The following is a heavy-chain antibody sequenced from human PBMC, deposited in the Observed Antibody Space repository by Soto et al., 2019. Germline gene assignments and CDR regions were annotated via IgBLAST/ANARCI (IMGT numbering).Heavy chain of an antibody. Sequence: GGSLRLSCAASGFTFSSYAMSWVRQAPGKGLEWVSAISGSGGSTYYADSVKGRFTISRDNSKNTLYLQMNSLRAEDTAVYYCAKDRGGGVVVPAASKLFDYWGQGTLVTVS. D-gene: IGHD2-2*01. CDR2: ISGSGGST. V-gene: IGHV3-23*01. CDR1: GFTFSSYA. CDR3: AKDRGGGVVVPAASKLFDY. J-gene: IGHJ4*02.